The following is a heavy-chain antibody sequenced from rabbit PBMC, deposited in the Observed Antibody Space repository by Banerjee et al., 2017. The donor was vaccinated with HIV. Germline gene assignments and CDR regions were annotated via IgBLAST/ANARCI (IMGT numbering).Heavy chain of an antibody. V-gene: IGHV1S40*01. D-gene: IGHD1-1*01. CDR2: IYTGGSGGT. Sequence: QSLEESGGDLVKPGASLTLTCTASGFDLSHYYYMYWVRQAPGKGLEWIGCIYTGGSGGTYYASWAKGRFTMYKTSSTTVTLQLTSLTAADTATYFCARSGYVGGDYTWDLWGPGT. CDR1: GFDLSHYYY. CDR3: ARSGYVGGDYTWDL. J-gene: IGHJ4*01.